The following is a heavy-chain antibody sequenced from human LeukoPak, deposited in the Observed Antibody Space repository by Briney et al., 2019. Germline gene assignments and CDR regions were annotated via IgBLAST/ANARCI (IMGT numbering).Heavy chain of an antibody. V-gene: IGHV3-74*01. J-gene: IGHJ2*01. Sequence: GGSLRLSCAAPGFTFSNYWMYWVRQVPGKGLAWVSRINSDGSNTPHADSVKGRFTISRDNAKNTLYLQMNSLRVEDTAVYYCARKVAGDWYLDLWGRGTLVTVSS. CDR3: ARKVAGDWYLDL. CDR2: INSDGSNT. CDR1: GFTFSNYW. D-gene: IGHD6-19*01.